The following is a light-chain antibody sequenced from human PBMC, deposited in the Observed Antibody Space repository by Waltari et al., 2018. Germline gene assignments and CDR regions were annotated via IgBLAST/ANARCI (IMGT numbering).Light chain of an antibody. CDR3: SSYTSSNSWV. V-gene: IGLV2-14*04. CDR2: DVT. Sequence: WYQQPPGKAPKLLIYDVTMRPSGVSNRFAGSNSGNTASLTIAGLQTQDDADYYGSSYTSSNSWVFGGGAKLTVL. J-gene: IGLJ3*02.